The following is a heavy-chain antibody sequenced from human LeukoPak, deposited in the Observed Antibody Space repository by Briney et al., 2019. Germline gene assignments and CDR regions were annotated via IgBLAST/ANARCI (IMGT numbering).Heavy chain of an antibody. CDR2: ISSNGGST. D-gene: IGHD3-10*01. CDR3: AGSNGSGSYYTY. J-gene: IGHJ4*02. CDR1: GFTFSSYA. V-gene: IGHV3-64*01. Sequence: GGSLRLSCAASGFTFSSYAMHWVRQAPGKGLEYVSAISSNGGSTYYANSVKGRFTISRDNSKNTLYLQMGSLRAEDMAVYYCAGSNGSGSYYTYWGQGTLVTVSS.